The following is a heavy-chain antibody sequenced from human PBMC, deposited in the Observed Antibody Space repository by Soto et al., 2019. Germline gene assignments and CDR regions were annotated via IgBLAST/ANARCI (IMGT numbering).Heavy chain of an antibody. Sequence: QVQIVQSGAEVKKPGASVKVSCKTSGYTFTLYTIHWVRQAPGQRLEWMGWINTGNGNTKYSHRFQGRVTMSRDTSASTAYMELSSLTSEDTAVYYCAKASGGGVGTTSYWGQGTLVTVSS. CDR2: INTGNGNT. J-gene: IGHJ4*02. CDR1: GYTFTLYT. D-gene: IGHD1-26*01. V-gene: IGHV1-3*04. CDR3: AKASGGGVGTTSY.